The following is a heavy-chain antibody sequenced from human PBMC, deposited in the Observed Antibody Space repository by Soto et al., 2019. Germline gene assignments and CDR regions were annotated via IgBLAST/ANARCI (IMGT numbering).Heavy chain of an antibody. CDR1: GYTFTSYG. CDR3: ARGRGGSSSSNLFDY. V-gene: IGHV1-18*01. J-gene: IGHJ4*02. D-gene: IGHD6-6*01. CDR2: ISAYNSNT. Sequence: ASVKVSCKASGYTFTSYGISWVRQSPGQGLEWMGWISAYNSNTNYAQKLQGRVTMTTDTSTSTAYMELRSLRSDDTAVYYCARGRGGSSSSNLFDYWGQGTLVTVSS.